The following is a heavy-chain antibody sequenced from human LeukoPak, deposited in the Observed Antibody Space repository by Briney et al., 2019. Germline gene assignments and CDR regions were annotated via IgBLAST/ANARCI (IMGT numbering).Heavy chain of an antibody. D-gene: IGHD3-22*01. J-gene: IGHJ4*02. CDR2: ISGSGSST. CDR1: GFTFSSYA. CDR3: AKDPNYYDSSGYYAY. Sequence: GGSLRLSCAASGFTFSSYAMSWVRQGPGKGLEWVSAISGSGSSTYYADSVKGRFTISRDNSKNTLYLQMNSLRAEDTAVYYCAKDPNYYDSSGYYAYWGQGTLVTVSS. V-gene: IGHV3-23*01.